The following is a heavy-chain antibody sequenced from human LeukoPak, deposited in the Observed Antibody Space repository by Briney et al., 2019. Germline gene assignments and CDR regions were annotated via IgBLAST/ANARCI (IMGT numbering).Heavy chain of an antibody. CDR2: IMPLFGTA. D-gene: IGHD4-17*01. Sequence: TSVKVSCKTSGGTFNNSAISWVRQAPGQGLEWLGGIMPLFGTAGYAQKFQGRVTITKDESTRTVYLELTSLTSDDTAVYYCARDVHGDYGSGWFDPWGQGTLVSVSS. V-gene: IGHV1-69*05. J-gene: IGHJ5*02. CDR3: ARDVHGDYGSGWFDP. CDR1: GGTFNNSA.